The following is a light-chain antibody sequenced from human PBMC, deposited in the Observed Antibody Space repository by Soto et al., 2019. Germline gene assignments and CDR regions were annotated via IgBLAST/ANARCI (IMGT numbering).Light chain of an antibody. Sequence: DIQMTQSPSSLSASIGDRVTITCPASQSISSHLYWFQQKPGQAPKLLIYAASSLQSGVLSRFRGRGSGTYCTLSISSLQTEDFATYYCQQSYSNSIIFGQGTRVDI. V-gene: IGKV1-39*01. CDR3: QQSYSNSII. CDR2: AAS. CDR1: QSISSH. J-gene: IGKJ5*01.